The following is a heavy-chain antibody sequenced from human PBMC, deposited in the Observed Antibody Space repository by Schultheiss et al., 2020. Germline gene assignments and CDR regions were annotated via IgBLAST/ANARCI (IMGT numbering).Heavy chain of an antibody. D-gene: IGHD4-17*01. Sequence: LRLSCTVSGVSISSGDYYWSWIRQYPGKGLEWIGYIYYSGSTYYNPSLKSRVTISVDTSKNQFSLKLSSVTVADMAMYYCAREGDYEGRPVGYWGQGTLVTVSA. J-gene: IGHJ4*02. CDR2: IYYSGST. CDR3: AREGDYEGRPVGY. V-gene: IGHV4-31*03. CDR1: GVSISSGDYY.